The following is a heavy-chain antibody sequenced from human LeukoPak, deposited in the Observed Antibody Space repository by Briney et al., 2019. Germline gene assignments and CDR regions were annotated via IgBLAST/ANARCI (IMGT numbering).Heavy chain of an antibody. CDR1: GGSISSGGYY. V-gene: IGHV4-30-2*01. CDR3: ARAVTTIFGVVPWVDY. J-gene: IGHJ4*02. Sequence: SQTLSLTCTVSGGSISSGGYYWSWIRQPPGKGLEWIGYIYHSGSTYYNPSLKSRVTISVDRSKNQFSLKLSSVTAADTAVYYCARAVTTIFGVVPWVDYWGQGTLVTVSS. CDR2: IYHSGST. D-gene: IGHD3-3*01.